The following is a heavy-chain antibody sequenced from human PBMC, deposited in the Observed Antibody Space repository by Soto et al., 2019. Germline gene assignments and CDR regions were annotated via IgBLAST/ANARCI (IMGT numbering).Heavy chain of an antibody. Sequence: PSETLSLTCTVSGGSVSSGSYYWSWLRQPPGKGLEWIGYIYYSGSTYYNPSLKSRVTMSVDTSRNQLLLQLNSVTAAVTAVYYCARESAGSHKNNWLDPWGQGTLVTVSS. CDR1: GGSVSSGSYY. D-gene: IGHD3-10*01. CDR2: IYYSGST. J-gene: IGHJ5*02. V-gene: IGHV4-61*01. CDR3: ARESAGSHKNNWLDP.